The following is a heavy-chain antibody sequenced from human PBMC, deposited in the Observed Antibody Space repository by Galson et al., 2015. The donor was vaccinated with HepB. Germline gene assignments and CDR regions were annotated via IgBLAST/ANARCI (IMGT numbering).Heavy chain of an antibody. CDR1: GFTFRYYA. D-gene: IGHD6-19*01. Sequence: SLRLACAASGFTFRYYAMSWVRKAPGKGLAWVSSITPSGDNTYSADSMKGRFTISRDNSPNTLFLQMNILRADDMAIYFCAKVFPEKTDGWYRQALYYLDSWGQGTRVTVSS. V-gene: IGHV3-23*01. J-gene: IGHJ4*02. CDR3: AKVFPEKTDGWYRQALYYLDS. CDR2: ITPSGDNT.